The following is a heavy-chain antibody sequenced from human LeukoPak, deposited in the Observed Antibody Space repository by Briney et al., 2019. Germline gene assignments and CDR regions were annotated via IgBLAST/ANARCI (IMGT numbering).Heavy chain of an antibody. D-gene: IGHD1-1*01. CDR2: IYHSGST. CDR1: GGSISSGGYS. J-gene: IGHJ4*02. CDR3: ARVGTEDYFDY. V-gene: IGHV4-30-2*01. Sequence: PSETLSLTCAVSGGSISSGGYSWSWIRQPPGTGLEWIGYIYHSGSTYYNPSLKSRVTISVDRSKNQFSLKLSSVTAADTAVYYCARVGTEDYFDYWGQGTLVTVSS.